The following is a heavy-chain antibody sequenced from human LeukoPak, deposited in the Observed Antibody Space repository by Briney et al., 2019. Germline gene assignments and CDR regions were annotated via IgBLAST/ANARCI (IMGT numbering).Heavy chain of an antibody. CDR2: INHSGST. J-gene: IGHJ6*03. Sequence: SETLSLTCAVYGGSFSGYYRSWIRQPPGKGLEWIGEINHSGSTNYNPSLKSRVTMSVDTSKNQFSLKLSSVTAADTAVYYCARDLDQLDSYYMDVWGKGTTVTISS. V-gene: IGHV4-34*01. D-gene: IGHD2-2*01. CDR1: GGSFSGYY. CDR3: ARDLDQLDSYYMDV.